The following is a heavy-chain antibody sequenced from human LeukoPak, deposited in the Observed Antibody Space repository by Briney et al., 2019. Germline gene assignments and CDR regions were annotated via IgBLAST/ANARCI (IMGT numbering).Heavy chain of an antibody. J-gene: IGHJ5*02. D-gene: IGHD6-19*01. CDR3: GRSMDSSGWYGWVDP. CDR1: GYTLATYG. Sequence: ASVKVSCKASGYTLATYGITWVRQAPGQGLEFMGWITAYNGNTKYAQKLQGRVTMTTDTSTNTAYMELRSLRSDDTAVYYCGRSMDSSGWYGWVDPWGQGTLVTVSS. V-gene: IGHV1-18*01. CDR2: ITAYNGNT.